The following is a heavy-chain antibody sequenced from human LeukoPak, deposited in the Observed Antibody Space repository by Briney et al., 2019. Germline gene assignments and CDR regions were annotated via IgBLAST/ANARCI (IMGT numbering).Heavy chain of an antibody. V-gene: IGHV3-53*01. Sequence: GGSLRLSCAASGFTVSSNYMSWVRQAPGKGLEWVSVIYSGGSTYYAGSVKGRFTISRDNSKNTLYLQMNSLRAEDTAVYYCATAVPVTTIFGVVIGYYFDYWGQGTLVTVSS. CDR1: GFTVSSNY. CDR3: ATAVPVTTIFGVVIGYYFDY. J-gene: IGHJ4*02. CDR2: IYSGGST. D-gene: IGHD3-3*01.